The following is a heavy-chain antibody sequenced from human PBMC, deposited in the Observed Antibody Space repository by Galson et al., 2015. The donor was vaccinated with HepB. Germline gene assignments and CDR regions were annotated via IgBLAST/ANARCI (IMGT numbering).Heavy chain of an antibody. Sequence: SVKVSCKASGYTFTSYGISWVRQAPGQGLEWMGWISAYNGNTNYAQKLQGRVTMTTDTSTSTAYMELRSLRSDDTAVYYCARGGYYYDSSGYYPFDYWGQGTLVTVSS. CDR3: ARGGYYYDSSGYYPFDY. V-gene: IGHV1-18*04. CDR2: ISAYNGNT. D-gene: IGHD3-22*01. CDR1: GYTFTSYG. J-gene: IGHJ4*02.